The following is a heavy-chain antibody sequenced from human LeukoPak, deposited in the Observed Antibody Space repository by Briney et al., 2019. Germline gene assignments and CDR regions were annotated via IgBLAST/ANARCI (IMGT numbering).Heavy chain of an antibody. J-gene: IGHJ4*02. V-gene: IGHV3-21*01. CDR3: ARGTPVGATDY. CDR1: GFTFSSYE. D-gene: IGHD1-26*01. CDR2: ISSSSSYI. Sequence: GGSLRLSCAASGFTFSSYEMNWVRQAPGKGLEWVSSISSSSSYIYYADSVKGRFTISRDNAKNSLYLQMDSLRAEDTAVYYCARGTPVGATDYWGQGTLVTVSS.